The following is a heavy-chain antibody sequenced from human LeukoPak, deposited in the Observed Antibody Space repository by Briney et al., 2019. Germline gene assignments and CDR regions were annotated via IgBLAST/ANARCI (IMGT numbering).Heavy chain of an antibody. V-gene: IGHV3-11*01. CDR2: ISSSGSTI. J-gene: IGHJ4*02. CDR3: ARLGAAASTDY. CDR1: GFTFSDYY. D-gene: IGHD6-13*01. Sequence: GGSLRLSCAASGFTFSDYYMSWIRQAPGKGLEWVSYISSSGSTIYYVDSVKGRFTISRDNSKNTLYLQMNTLRAGDTAVYYCARLGAAASTDYWGQGTLVTVSS.